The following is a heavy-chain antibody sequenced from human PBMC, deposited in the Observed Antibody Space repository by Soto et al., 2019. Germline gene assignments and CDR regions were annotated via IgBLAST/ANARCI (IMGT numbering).Heavy chain of an antibody. CDR3: ARHQQWLVGGYFDF. J-gene: IGHJ4*02. CDR1: GFTFSSYG. Sequence: QVHLVESGGGVVQPGNSLRLSCAASGFTFSSYGMHWVRQAPGKGLEWVAVIWYDGSNKYYAYSVKGRFTISRDNSKNTLYLEMNSLRAEGTAVYYWARHQQWLVGGYFDFGGQGTLVTVSS. CDR2: IWYDGSNK. D-gene: IGHD6-19*01. V-gene: IGHV3-33*01.